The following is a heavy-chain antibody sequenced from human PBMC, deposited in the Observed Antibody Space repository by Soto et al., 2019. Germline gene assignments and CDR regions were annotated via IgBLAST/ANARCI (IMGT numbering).Heavy chain of an antibody. V-gene: IGHV4-31*03. D-gene: IGHD3-10*01. CDR3: VRGVLS. Sequence: QVQMQESGPGLVKASQALSLTCNVSGGSISSGGYYWTWIRQHPGKGLEWIGNIHHSGSTFYNPSLKSRVSISVDTSKNQFSLKLSSVTAADTAVYFCVRGVLSWGQVTLVTVSS. CDR2: IHHSGST. J-gene: IGHJ1*01. CDR1: GGSISSGGYY.